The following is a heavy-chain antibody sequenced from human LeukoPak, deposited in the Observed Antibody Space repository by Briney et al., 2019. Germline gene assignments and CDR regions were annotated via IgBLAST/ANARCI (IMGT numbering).Heavy chain of an antibody. V-gene: IGHV4-39*07. Sequence: SETLSLTCTVSGGSISSSSYYWGWIRQPPGKGLEWIGSIYYSGSTYYNPSLKSRVTISVDTSKNQFSLKLASVTAADTALYYCARLYSSSSHIDYWGQGTLVTVSS. CDR3: ARLYSSSSHIDY. CDR2: IYYSGST. D-gene: IGHD6-6*01. J-gene: IGHJ4*02. CDR1: GGSISSSSYY.